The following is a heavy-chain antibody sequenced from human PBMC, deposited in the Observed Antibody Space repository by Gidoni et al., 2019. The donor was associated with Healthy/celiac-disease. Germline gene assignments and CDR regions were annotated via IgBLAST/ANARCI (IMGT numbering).Heavy chain of an antibody. J-gene: IGHJ4*02. V-gene: IGHV1-69*01. Sequence: QVQLVQSGAAVKKPGSSVKFSCKASGGTFSSYAISWVRQAPGPGLEWMGVIIPIFGTANYAQKFQGRFTITADESTSTAYMELSSLRSEDTAVYYCARIGPNGSWVDYWGQGTLVTVSS. CDR3: ARIGPNGSWVDY. CDR2: IIPIFGTA. CDR1: GGTFSSYA. D-gene: IGHD1-26*01.